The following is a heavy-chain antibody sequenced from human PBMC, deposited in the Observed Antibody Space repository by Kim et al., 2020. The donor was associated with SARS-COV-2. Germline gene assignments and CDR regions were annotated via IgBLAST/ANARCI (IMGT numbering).Heavy chain of an antibody. Sequence: GGSLRLSCVASGFTFSSYAMSWVRQAPGKGLEWVSPISGGGGHTYYADSVKGRFAISRGNAENTLFLQMNSLRVEDTAIYFCAKGRFYDNTGYVYFDYWGQGTLVTVSS. CDR1: GFTFSSYA. D-gene: IGHD3-22*01. CDR2: ISGGGGHT. V-gene: IGHV3-23*01. J-gene: IGHJ4*02. CDR3: AKGRFYDNTGYVYFDY.